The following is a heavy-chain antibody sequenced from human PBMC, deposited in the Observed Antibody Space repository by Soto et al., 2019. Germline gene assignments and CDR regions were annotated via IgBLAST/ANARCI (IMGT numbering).Heavy chain of an antibody. CDR3: ARRDRSGYSYWLDT. CDR2: ISYSGST. CDR1: GGSISDGYY. V-gene: IGHV4-31*03. D-gene: IGHD3-22*01. Sequence: SETLSLTCTVSGGSISDGYYWSWIRQHPGKGLEWVGSISYSGSTSYNPSLKSRLTISVDRSKSQFSLNLSSVTAADTAVYYCARRDRSGYSYWLDTWGQGTLVTVSS. J-gene: IGHJ5*02.